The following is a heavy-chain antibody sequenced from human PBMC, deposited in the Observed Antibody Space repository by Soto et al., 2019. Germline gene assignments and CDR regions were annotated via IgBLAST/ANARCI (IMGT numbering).Heavy chain of an antibody. V-gene: IGHV4-61*01. J-gene: IGHJ4*02. CDR3: ASSYYYGSFNFDY. D-gene: IGHD3-10*01. CDR2: IYYSGST. CDR1: GGSVSSGSYY. Sequence: PSETLSLTCTVSGGSVSSGSYYWSWIRQPPGKGLEWIGYIYYSGSTNYNPSLKSRVTISVDTSKNQFSLKLSSVTAADTAVYYCASSYYYGSFNFDYWGQGTLVTAPQ.